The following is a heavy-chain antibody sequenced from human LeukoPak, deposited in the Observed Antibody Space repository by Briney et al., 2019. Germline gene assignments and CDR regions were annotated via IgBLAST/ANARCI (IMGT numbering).Heavy chain of an antibody. CDR3: ARGAGELNVWGSYRLGGFDY. J-gene: IGHJ4*02. CDR1: GFTFSSYA. CDR2: ISGSGGST. Sequence: GGSLRLSCAASGFTFSSYAMSWVRQAPGKGLEWVSAISGSGGSTYYADSAKGRFTISRDNSKNTLYLQMNSLRAEDTAVYYCARGAGELNVWGSYRLGGFDYWGQGTLVTVSS. V-gene: IGHV3-23*01. D-gene: IGHD3-16*02.